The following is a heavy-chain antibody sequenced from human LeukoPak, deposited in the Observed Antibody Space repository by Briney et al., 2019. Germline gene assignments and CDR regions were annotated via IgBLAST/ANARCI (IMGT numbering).Heavy chain of an antibody. V-gene: IGHV3-23*01. CDR1: GFTFSSYG. D-gene: IGHD3-22*01. Sequence: GGSLRLSCAASGFTFSSYGMSWVRQAPGKGLEWVSAISGSGGSTYYADSVKGRFTISRDNSTNTLYLQMNSLRAEDTAVYYCARDGSGYYYSHWGQGTLVTVSS. CDR3: ARDGSGYYYSH. J-gene: IGHJ4*02. CDR2: ISGSGGST.